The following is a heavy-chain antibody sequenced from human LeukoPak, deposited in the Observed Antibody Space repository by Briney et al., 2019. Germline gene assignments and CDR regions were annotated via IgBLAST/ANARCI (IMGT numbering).Heavy chain of an antibody. Sequence: ASVKVSCKASGYTFTSYGISWVRQAPGQGLEWMGGISAYNGNTNYAQKLHGRVTMTTDTSTSPAYMELRSLRSDGTAVYYCARLTAVAGASYYFDYWGQGTLVTVSS. CDR3: ARLTAVAGASYYFDY. CDR2: ISAYNGNT. V-gene: IGHV1-18*01. D-gene: IGHD6-19*01. J-gene: IGHJ4*02. CDR1: GYTFTSYG.